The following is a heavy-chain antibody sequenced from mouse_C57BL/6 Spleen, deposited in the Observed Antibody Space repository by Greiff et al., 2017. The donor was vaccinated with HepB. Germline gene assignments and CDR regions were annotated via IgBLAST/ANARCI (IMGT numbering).Heavy chain of an antibody. CDR1: GYTFTSYW. CDR2: IDPSDSYT. V-gene: IGHV1-69*01. J-gene: IGHJ2*01. Sequence: QVQLKQPGAELVMPGASVKLSCKASGYTFTSYWMHWVKQRPGQGLEWIGEIDPSDSYTNYNQKFKGKSTLTVDKSSSTAYMQLSSLTSEDSAVYYCARTFGTTVYFDYWGQGTTLTVSS. CDR3: ARTFGTTVYFDY. D-gene: IGHD1-1*01.